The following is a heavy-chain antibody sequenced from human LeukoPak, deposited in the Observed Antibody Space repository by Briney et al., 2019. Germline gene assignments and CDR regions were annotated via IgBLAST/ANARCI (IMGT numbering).Heavy chain of an antibody. J-gene: IGHJ4*02. CDR1: GFTFSSYA. Sequence: GGSLRLSCAASGFTFSSYAMSRVRQAPGRGLERVSTISGSGDSTYYADSVKGRFTISRDNSKNTLYLQMNSLRPEDTAVYYCPKGCASTSCYTSEYWGQGTLVTVSS. CDR3: PKGCASTSCYTSEY. V-gene: IGHV3-23*01. D-gene: IGHD2-2*02. CDR2: ISGSGDST.